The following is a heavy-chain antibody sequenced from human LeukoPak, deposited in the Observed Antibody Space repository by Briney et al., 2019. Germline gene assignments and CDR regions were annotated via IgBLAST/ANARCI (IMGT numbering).Heavy chain of an antibody. CDR3: ARGGYYDSSRNY. Sequence: ASVKVSCKTSGYTFTAYYMHWVRQAPGQGLEWMGRIHANNGGTDYAQKFQGRVTMNRDTSISTAYMELSSLRSDDTAVYYCARGGYYDSSRNYWGQGTLVTVSS. CDR1: GYTFTAYY. CDR2: IHANNGGT. V-gene: IGHV1-2*06. J-gene: IGHJ4*02. D-gene: IGHD3-22*01.